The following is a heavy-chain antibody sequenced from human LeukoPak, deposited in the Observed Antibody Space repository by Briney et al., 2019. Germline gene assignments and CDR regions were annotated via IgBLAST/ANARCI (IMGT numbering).Heavy chain of an antibody. CDR2: IYHSGST. J-gene: IGHJ4*02. Sequence: SETLSLTCAASGGSISSGGYSWSWIRQPPGKGLEWIGYIYHSGSTNYNPSLKSRVTISVDTSKNQFSLKLSSVTAADTAVYYCARGGTRPDYYFDYWGQGTLLTVSS. CDR3: ARGGTRPDYYFDY. D-gene: IGHD2-2*01. CDR1: GGSISSGGYS. V-gene: IGHV4-30-2*01.